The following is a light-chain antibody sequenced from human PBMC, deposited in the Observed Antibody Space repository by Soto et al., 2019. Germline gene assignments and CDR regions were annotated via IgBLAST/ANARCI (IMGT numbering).Light chain of an antibody. J-gene: IGKJ1*01. CDR3: QQSYSTPRT. V-gene: IGKV1-39*01. CDR2: AAS. CDR1: QSISSD. Sequence: HMSQSPGALAATVGGGGTITCSATQSISSDFNWYQQKPGKAPKLLIYAASSLKSGVPTRFSGSGSGTDFTLTISSLQPEDFATYYCQQSYSTPRTFGQGTKVDIK.